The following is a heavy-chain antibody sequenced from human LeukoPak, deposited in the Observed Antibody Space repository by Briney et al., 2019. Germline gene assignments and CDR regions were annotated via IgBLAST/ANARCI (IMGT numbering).Heavy chain of an antibody. CDR2: ISYSGST. CDR3: ARLFAGDSSGLF. D-gene: IGHD3-22*01. Sequence: SETLSLTCTVSGGSISSSSYCGGWIRQPPGKGLEWIGSISYSGSTYYNPSLRSRVTISVDTSKNQFSLKLSSVTAADTAVFYCARLFAGDSSGLFWGQGTLVTVSS. J-gene: IGHJ4*02. CDR1: GGSISSSSYC. V-gene: IGHV4-39*01.